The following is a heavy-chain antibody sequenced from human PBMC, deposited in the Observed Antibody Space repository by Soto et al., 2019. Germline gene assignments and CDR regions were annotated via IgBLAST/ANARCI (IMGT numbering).Heavy chain of an antibody. Sequence: ESGGGLVPPGGSLRLSCAASGFTFSNYAMNWVRQTPGKGLEWVSVISGSGDDTDYADYVKGRFTISRDNSKNTLYLEMNSLGVEDTAFYYCAKVIGGAESYGGGSYYYCAMDVWGQGTTVSVSS. V-gene: IGHV3-23*01. CDR3: AKVIGGAESYGGGSYYYCAMDV. J-gene: IGHJ6*02. CDR2: ISGSGDDT. CDR1: GFTFSNYA. D-gene: IGHD3-10*01.